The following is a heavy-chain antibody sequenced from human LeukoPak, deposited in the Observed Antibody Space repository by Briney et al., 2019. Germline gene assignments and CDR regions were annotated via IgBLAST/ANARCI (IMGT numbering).Heavy chain of an antibody. J-gene: IGHJ6*03. CDR1: AYTFTNYG. V-gene: IGHV1-18*01. Sequence: ASVKVSCKASAYTFTNYGINWVRQAPGQGLEWMGWISAYNGDTNYAQQLQGRVTMTTDTSTSTAYMELRSLRSDDTAVYYCARAGLNYYMDVWGKGTTVTVSS. CDR3: ARAGLNYYMDV. D-gene: IGHD6-19*01. CDR2: ISAYNGDT.